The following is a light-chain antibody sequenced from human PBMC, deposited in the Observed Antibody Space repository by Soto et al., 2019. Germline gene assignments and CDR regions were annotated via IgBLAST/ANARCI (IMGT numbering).Light chain of an antibody. CDR2: RNN. V-gene: IGLV1-47*01. CDR1: SSNFGSNY. CDR3: AAWDDSLSGFYV. Sequence: QSALTQPPSASGTPGQRVTISCSGSSSNFGSNYVYWYQQLPGTAPKLLIYRNNQRPSGVPDRFSGPKSGTSASLAISGLRSEDEADYYCAAWDDSLSGFYVFGTGTKVTVL. J-gene: IGLJ1*01.